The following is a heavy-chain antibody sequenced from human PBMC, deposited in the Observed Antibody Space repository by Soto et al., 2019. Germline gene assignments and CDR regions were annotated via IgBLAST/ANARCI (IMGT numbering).Heavy chain of an antibody. CDR3: AKGTLYYRYDVFDI. D-gene: IGHD5-18*01. CDR2: ITGSGGST. Sequence: GGSLRLSCAASRFTFNSYAMSWVRQAPGKGLEWVSAITGSGGSTNYADSVKGRFTISRDNSKNTLYLQMNSLRAGDTAAYYCAKGTLYYRYDVFDIWGQGTMVTVSS. CDR1: RFTFNSYA. V-gene: IGHV3-23*01. J-gene: IGHJ3*02.